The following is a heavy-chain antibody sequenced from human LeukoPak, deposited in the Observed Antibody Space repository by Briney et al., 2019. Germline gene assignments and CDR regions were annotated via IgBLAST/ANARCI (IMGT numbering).Heavy chain of an antibody. V-gene: IGHV3-66*01. Sequence: PGGSLRLSCATSGFTVSSNYMTWVRQAPGKGLEWGSVIYSGGGTRYADSVKGRFTISRDNSKNTLYLQMNSLRAEDTAVYYCATHSGGYWGQGTLVTVSS. CDR1: GFTVSSNY. CDR3: ATHSGGY. CDR2: IYSGGGT. D-gene: IGHD3-16*01. J-gene: IGHJ4*02.